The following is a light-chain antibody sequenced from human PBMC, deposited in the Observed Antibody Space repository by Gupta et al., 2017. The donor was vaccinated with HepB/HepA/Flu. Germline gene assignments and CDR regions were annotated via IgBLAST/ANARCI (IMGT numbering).Light chain of an antibody. CDR1: CSNLRTYN. CDR3: AAWDDSLWGL. V-gene: IGLV1-47*01. CDR2: RNN. Sequence: QSALPPPPFSSGTLGQTVTISCSGSCSNLRTYNVYWYQQVPGTAPKLRIYRNNQRPSGVPDRFSGSKSGTSASLAXSXLRSEDXADYYCAAWDDSLWGLFGGGTKLTVL. J-gene: IGLJ2*01.